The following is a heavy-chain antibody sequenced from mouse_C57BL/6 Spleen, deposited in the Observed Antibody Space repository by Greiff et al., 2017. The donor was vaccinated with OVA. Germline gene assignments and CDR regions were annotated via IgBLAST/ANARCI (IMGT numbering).Heavy chain of an antibody. Sequence: EVQGVESGGGLVQPGGSLSLSCAASGFTFTDYYMSWVRQPPGKALEWLGFIRNKANGYTTEYSASVKGRFTISRDNYQRILYLQMNALRAEDSATYYCARYRGLLWYFDVWGTGTTVTVSS. CDR1: GFTFTDYY. D-gene: IGHD1-1*01. CDR3: ARYRGLLWYFDV. V-gene: IGHV7-3*01. CDR2: IRNKANGYTT. J-gene: IGHJ1*03.